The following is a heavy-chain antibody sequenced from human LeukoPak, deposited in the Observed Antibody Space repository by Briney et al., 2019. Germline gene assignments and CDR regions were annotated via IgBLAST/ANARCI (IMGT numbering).Heavy chain of an antibody. J-gene: IGHJ4*02. V-gene: IGHV3-23*01. D-gene: IGHD1-26*01. CDR2: ISGSGGST. Sequence: GGSLRLSCAASGFTFSSYVMSWVRQAPGKGLEWVSAISGSGGSTYYADSVKGRFTISRDNSKNTLYLQLKSLRAEDTAVYYCAKDSSSGTYFDYWGQGTLVTVSS. CDR3: AKDSSSGTYFDY. CDR1: GFTFSSYV.